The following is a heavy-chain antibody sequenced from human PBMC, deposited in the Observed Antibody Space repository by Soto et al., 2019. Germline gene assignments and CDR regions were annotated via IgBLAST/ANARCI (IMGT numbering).Heavy chain of an antibody. CDR1: GFTFSSYS. CDR2: ISSSSSTT. V-gene: IGHV3-48*01. Sequence: GGSLRLSCAASGFTFSSYSMNWVRQAPGKGLEWVSYISSSSSTTYYADSVKGRFTISRDNAKNSLYLQMNSLRAEDTAVYYCARENLGYCSGGSCYSVDAFDIWGQGTMVTVSS. D-gene: IGHD2-15*01. J-gene: IGHJ3*02. CDR3: ARENLGYCSGGSCYSVDAFDI.